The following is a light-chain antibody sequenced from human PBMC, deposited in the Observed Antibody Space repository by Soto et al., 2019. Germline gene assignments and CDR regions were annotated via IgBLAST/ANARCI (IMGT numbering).Light chain of an antibody. V-gene: IGKV3-20*01. J-gene: IGKJ2*01. CDR2: GAS. CDR3: QQYNVSPPDT. Sequence: EIVLTQSPGTLSLSPGERATLSCRATQSISNGKLVWFQQKPGQAPRLLIYGASSRATGIPDRFSGSGYGTDLTLTISRLEREDFAVYYCQQYNVSPPDTFGQGTKLEIK. CDR1: QSISNGK.